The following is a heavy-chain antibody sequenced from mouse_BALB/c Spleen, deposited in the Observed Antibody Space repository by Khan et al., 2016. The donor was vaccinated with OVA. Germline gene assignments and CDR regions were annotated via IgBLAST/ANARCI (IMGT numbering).Heavy chain of an antibody. V-gene: IGHV1S81*02. CDR1: GYTFTSYY. D-gene: IGHD2-1*01. CDR2: INPSDGDT. J-gene: IGHJ3*01. CDR3: TRSGYGTFAY. Sequence: VQLQQSGAELVKPGASVKLSCKASGYTFTSYYMYWVKQRPGQGLEWIGEINPSDGDTNFNEKFKSKATLTVAKSSSTVYMQLSSLTSEDSAVYYCTRSGYGTFAYWGQGTLVTVSA.